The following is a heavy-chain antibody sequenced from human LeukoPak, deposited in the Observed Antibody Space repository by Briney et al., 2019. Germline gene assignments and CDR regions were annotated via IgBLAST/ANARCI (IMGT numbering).Heavy chain of an antibody. CDR1: GYSISSGYY. CDR3: ARGPRWLQSTFDY. J-gene: IGHJ4*02. D-gene: IGHD5-24*01. CDR2: IYQSGRT. Sequence: SETLSLTCTVSGYSISSGYYWGWIRQPPGKGLEWLGSIYQSGRTYYNPSLKSRVTISVDTSKNQFSLKLSSVTAADTAVYYCARGPRWLQSTFDYWGQGTLVTVSS. V-gene: IGHV4-38-2*02.